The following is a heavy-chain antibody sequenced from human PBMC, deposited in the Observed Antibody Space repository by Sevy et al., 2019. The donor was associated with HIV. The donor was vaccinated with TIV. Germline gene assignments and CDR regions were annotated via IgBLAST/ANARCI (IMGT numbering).Heavy chain of an antibody. CDR3: ARDRSSTTKNCFDP. J-gene: IGHJ5*02. CDR1: GYTFTGYY. Sequence: ASVKVSCKASGYTFTGYYMHWVRQAPGQGLEWMGWINPNSGGTNYAQKFQGRVTMTRDTSISTAYMELSRLRSDDTAVYYCARDRSSTTKNCFDPWGQGTLVTVSS. V-gene: IGHV1-2*02. D-gene: IGHD2-2*01. CDR2: INPNSGGT.